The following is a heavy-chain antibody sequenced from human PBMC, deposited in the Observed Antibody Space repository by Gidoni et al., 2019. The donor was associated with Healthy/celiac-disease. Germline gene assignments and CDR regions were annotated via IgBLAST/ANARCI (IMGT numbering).Heavy chain of an antibody. Sequence: EVQLLESGGGLVQPGGSLRLSCAAPGFTFSSYAMRWVRQAPGKGLEWVSDSSGSVGSTYYADSVKGRFTISRDNSKNTLYLQMNSMRAEDTAVYYCAKDNGYYGSGSLGDYWGQGTLVTVSS. J-gene: IGHJ4*02. V-gene: IGHV3-23*01. CDR1: GFTFSSYA. CDR3: AKDNGYYGSGSLGDY. CDR2: SSGSVGST. D-gene: IGHD3-10*01.